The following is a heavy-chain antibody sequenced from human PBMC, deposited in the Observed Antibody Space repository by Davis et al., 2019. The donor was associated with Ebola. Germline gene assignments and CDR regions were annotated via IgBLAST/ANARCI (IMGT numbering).Heavy chain of an antibody. CDR2: ISYDGRNE. CDR1: GFTFSSYG. Sequence: GGSLRLSCAASGFTFSSYGIHWVRQAPGKGLEWVATISYDGRNEYYADYAKGRFTISRDNSKNTVYLQMNNLRPEDTALYYCAKAQYRGDTGGDYYYTMDVWGQGTTVTVSS. V-gene: IGHV3-30*18. CDR3: AKAQYRGDTGGDYYYTMDV. D-gene: IGHD1-26*01. J-gene: IGHJ6*01.